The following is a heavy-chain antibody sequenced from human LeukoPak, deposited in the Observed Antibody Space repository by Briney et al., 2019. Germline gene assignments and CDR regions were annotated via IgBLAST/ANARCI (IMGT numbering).Heavy chain of an antibody. CDR1: GFTFSSYG. V-gene: IGHV3-30*03. J-gene: IGHJ3*02. CDR3: ARVGDIVVVPAARGAFDI. D-gene: IGHD2-2*01. Sequence: GGSLRLSCAASGFTFSSYGMHWVRQAPGKGLEWVAVISYDGSNKYYADSVKGRFTISRDNSKNTLYLQMNSLRAEDTAVYYCARVGDIVVVPAARGAFDIWGQGTMVTVSS. CDR2: ISYDGSNK.